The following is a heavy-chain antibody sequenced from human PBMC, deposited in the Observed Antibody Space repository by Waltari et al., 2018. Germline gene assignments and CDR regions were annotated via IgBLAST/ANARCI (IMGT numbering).Heavy chain of an antibody. Sequence: QVQLQESGPGLVKPSETLSLTCTVSGGSISNYYWTWIRQPPGKGLEWIGYIYYSGSSNYNPSLKSRVTISLDTSKNQFSLKLSSVTAADTAVYYCARDGMATIGALDYWGQGTLVTVSS. J-gene: IGHJ4*02. CDR2: IYYSGSS. CDR1: GGSISNYY. CDR3: ARDGMATIGALDY. V-gene: IGHV4-59*01. D-gene: IGHD5-12*01.